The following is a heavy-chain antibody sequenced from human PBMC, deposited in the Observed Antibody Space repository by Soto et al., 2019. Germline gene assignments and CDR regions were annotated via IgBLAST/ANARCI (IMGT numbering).Heavy chain of an antibody. D-gene: IGHD3-10*01. CDR1: GYTFTSYA. J-gene: IGHJ4*02. V-gene: IGHV1-3*01. CDR3: ARDPGRFGGV. CDR2: INAGNGNT. Sequence: QVQLVQSGAEVKKPGASVKVSCKASGYTFTSYAMHWVRQAPGQRLEWMGWINAGNGNTKYSQKFQGRVTITRDTSASTAHMELSSLRSEDTAVYYCARDPGRFGGVWGQGTLVTVSS.